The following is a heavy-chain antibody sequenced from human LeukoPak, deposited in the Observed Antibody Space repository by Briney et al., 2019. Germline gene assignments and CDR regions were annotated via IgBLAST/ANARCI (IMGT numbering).Heavy chain of an antibody. J-gene: IGHJ6*02. Sequence: TGGSLRLSCAASGFIFSSYGMNWVRQAPGKGLEWVSAISGSGGSTYYADSVKGRFTISRDNSKNTLYLQMNSLRAEDTAVYYCARDHSVVNLYYYGMDVWGQGTTVTVSS. CDR2: ISGSGGST. CDR1: GFIFSSYG. V-gene: IGHV3-23*01. D-gene: IGHD4-23*01. CDR3: ARDHSVVNLYYYGMDV.